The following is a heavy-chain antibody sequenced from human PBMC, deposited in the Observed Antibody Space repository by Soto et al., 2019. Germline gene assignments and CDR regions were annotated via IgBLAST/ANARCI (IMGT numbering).Heavy chain of an antibody. D-gene: IGHD6-19*01. CDR1: GFTFSDYA. CDR2: VSHDGRTT. V-gene: IGHV3-30*04. CDR3: AMGGRQWLLTSDFNY. J-gene: IGHJ4*02. Sequence: VQLVESGGGVVQPGGSLRLSCAASGFTFSDYAMHWVRQAPGKGLEWVAVVSHDGRTTHYADSVKGRFTISRDSSKNPVSLEMTVLRAQDTAVYYCAMGGRQWLLTSDFNYWGQGALVTVSS.